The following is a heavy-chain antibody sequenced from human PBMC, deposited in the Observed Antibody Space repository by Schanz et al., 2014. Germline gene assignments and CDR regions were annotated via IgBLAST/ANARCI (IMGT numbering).Heavy chain of an antibody. D-gene: IGHD1-26*01. J-gene: IGHJ6*02. CDR1: GVSIGGYY. CDR2: IFFSGST. CDR3: ARLGVGDKAYYYYGTDV. V-gene: IGHV4-59*08. Sequence: QVQLQESGPGLVKPSETLSLTCTVSGVSIGGYYWSWIRQPPGKGLEWIGYIFFSGSTTYNPSFKGRVTISEDLSKTQSPLTLTSVTAADTAVYYCARLGVGDKAYYYYGTDVWGQGTTVLVSS.